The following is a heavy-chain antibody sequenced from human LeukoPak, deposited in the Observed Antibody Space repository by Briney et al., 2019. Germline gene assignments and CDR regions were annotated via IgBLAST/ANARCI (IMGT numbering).Heavy chain of an antibody. D-gene: IGHD2-2*01. V-gene: IGHV3-30*18. CDR1: GFTFSSYG. CDR3: AKGDIVVVPAAFDY. Sequence: PGGSLRLSCAASGFTFSSYGMHWVRQAPGKGLEWVAVISYDGSNKYYADSVKGRFTISRDNSKNTLYLQMNSLRAEDTAVYYCAKGDIVVVPAAFDYWGQGTLVTVSS. J-gene: IGHJ4*02. CDR2: ISYDGSNK.